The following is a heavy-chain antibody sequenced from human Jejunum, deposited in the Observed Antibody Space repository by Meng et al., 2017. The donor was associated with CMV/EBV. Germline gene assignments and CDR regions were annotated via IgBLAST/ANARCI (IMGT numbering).Heavy chain of an antibody. J-gene: IGHJ4*02. V-gene: IGHV3-66*03. CDR1: GFTVSNNF. CDR3: VRDVRD. Sequence: PGGSLSLSCAASGFTVSNNFMSEVRQAPGKGLEYVSPLSTLPPASYADSLEGRFTISRDISKNTVFLQMNSLRADDTALYYCVRDVRDWGQGTLVTVSS. CDR2: LSTLPPA.